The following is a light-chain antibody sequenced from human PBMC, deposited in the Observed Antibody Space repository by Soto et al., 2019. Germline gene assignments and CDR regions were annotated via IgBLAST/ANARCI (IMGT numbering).Light chain of an antibody. CDR1: QGIRNF. J-gene: IGKJ3*01. CDR2: AAP. V-gene: IGKV1-27*01. CDR3: QKYSSVPV. Sequence: DIQMTQSPTSLSASVGDRVTITCRASQGIRNFVAWYQQKPGKAPKLLIYAAPTLQSGVPSRFSGSGSGTAFTLTINSLQPEDVATYSCQKYSSVPVFGPGTKVEIK.